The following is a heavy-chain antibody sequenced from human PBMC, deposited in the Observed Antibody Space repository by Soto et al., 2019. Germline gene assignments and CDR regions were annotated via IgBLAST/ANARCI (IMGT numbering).Heavy chain of an antibody. J-gene: IGHJ3*02. CDR1: GGTFSSYA. V-gene: IGHV1-69*13. Sequence: ASVKVSCKASGGTFSSYAISWVRQAPGQGLEWMGGIIPIFGTANYAQKFQGRVTITADESTGTAYMELSSLRSEDTAVYYCAREQYKWELHHPDALDIWGQGTMVTVSS. D-gene: IGHD1-26*01. CDR2: IIPIFGTA. CDR3: AREQYKWELHHPDALDI.